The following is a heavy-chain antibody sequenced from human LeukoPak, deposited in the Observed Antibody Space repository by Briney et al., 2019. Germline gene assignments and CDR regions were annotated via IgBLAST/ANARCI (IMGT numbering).Heavy chain of an antibody. Sequence: GGSLRLSCAASGFTFSSYWMSWVRQAPGKGLEWVANIKQDGSEKYYVDSVKSRFTISRDNAKNSLYLQMNSLRAEDTAVYYCARDRNYDFCADWGQGTLVTVSS. V-gene: IGHV3-7*01. D-gene: IGHD3-3*01. J-gene: IGHJ4*02. CDR2: IKQDGSEK. CDR3: ARDRNYDFCAD. CDR1: GFTFSSYW.